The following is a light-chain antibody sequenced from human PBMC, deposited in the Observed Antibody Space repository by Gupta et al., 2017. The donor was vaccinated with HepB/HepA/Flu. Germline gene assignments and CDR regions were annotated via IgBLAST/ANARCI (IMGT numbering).Light chain of an antibody. V-gene: IGKV3-15*01. CDR2: GAS. CDR1: QRVNSN. J-gene: IGKJ1*01. Sequence: EIVMMQPPTPFSSSPGERATLSCRASQRVNSNLAWYQQKPGQAPRLLIYGASTRATGIPARCSGSGGGTDFTLTISSQQAEDVAVYYCQHYNNWPPWTFGQGTKVEIK. CDR3: QHYNNWPPWT.